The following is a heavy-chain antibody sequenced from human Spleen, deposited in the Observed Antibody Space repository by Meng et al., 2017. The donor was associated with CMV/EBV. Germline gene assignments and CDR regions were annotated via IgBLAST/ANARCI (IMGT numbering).Heavy chain of an antibody. CDR1: GFTFSTYG. CDR3: ARQWDYGYNSLDY. J-gene: IGHJ4*02. D-gene: IGHD3-16*01. Sequence: GESLKISCAASGFTFSTYGMHWVRQAPGKGLEWVAFLRYDGSNIDYVDSVKGRFTISRDNSKNTLYLQMNSLRVGDTAVYYCARQWDYGYNSLDYWGQGTLVTVSS. CDR2: LRYDGSNI. V-gene: IGHV3-30*02.